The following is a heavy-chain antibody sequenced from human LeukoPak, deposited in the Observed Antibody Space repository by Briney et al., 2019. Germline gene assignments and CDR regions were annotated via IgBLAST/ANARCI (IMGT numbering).Heavy chain of an antibody. Sequence: GGSLRLSCAASGFTFSSYAMSWVRQAPGKGLEWVSSISGSVDSTYYADSVKGRFTISRDSSNNTLYLQMNSLRAEDTAVYHCARGGWIQLFLGYWGQGTLVTVSS. J-gene: IGHJ4*02. V-gene: IGHV3-23*01. CDR1: GFTFSSYA. CDR3: ARGGWIQLFLGY. D-gene: IGHD5-18*01. CDR2: ISGSVDST.